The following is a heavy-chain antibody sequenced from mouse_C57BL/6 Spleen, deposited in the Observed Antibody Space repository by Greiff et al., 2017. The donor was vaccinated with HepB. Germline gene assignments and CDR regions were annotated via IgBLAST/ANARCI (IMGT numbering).Heavy chain of an antibody. CDR3: AKNVLHWYFDD. V-gene: IGHV2-5*01. CDR2: IWRGGST. Sequence: VQRVESGPGLVQPSQSLSITCTVSGFSLTSYGVHWVRQSPGKGLEWLGVIWRGGSTDYNAAFMSRLSITKDNSKSQVFLKMNSLQADDTAIYYCAKNVLHWYFDDWGTGTSVTVSS. CDR1: GFSLTSYG. J-gene: IGHJ1*03.